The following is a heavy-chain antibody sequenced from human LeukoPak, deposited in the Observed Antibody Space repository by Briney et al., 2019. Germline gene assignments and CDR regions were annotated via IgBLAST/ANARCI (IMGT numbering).Heavy chain of an antibody. V-gene: IGHV4-34*01. D-gene: IGHD3-22*01. CDR1: GGSFSGYY. Sequence: PSETLSLTCAVYGGSFSGYYWSWIRRPPGKGLEWIGEINHSGSTNYNPSLKSRVTISVDTSKNQFSLKLSSVTAADTAVYYCARRRVNYYYYMDVWGKGTTVTVSS. J-gene: IGHJ6*03. CDR3: ARRRVNYYYYMDV. CDR2: INHSGST.